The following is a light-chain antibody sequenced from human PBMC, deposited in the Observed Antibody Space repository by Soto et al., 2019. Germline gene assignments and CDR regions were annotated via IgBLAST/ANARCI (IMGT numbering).Light chain of an antibody. CDR1: QIISHW. V-gene: IGKV1-5*03. CDR3: QQYNSWPLT. J-gene: IGKJ4*01. CDR2: KAS. Sequence: IQMTQSPSTLSASVGDRVTITCRATQIISHWLAWYQQKPGKAPKLLISKASTLASGVPSRFSGGISGTDFTLTISSLQSEDFAVYYCQQYNSWPLTFGGGTKVEIK.